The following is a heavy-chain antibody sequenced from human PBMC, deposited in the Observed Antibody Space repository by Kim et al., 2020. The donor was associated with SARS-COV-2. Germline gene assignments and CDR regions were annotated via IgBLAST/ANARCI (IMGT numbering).Heavy chain of an antibody. V-gene: IGHV1-69*01. D-gene: IGHD6-13*01. J-gene: IGHJ4*02. Sequence: AQKVQGRVTITADESTSTAYMELSSLSSEDTAVYYCARDEGAAGTSQIDYWGQGTLVTVSS. CDR3: ARDEGAAGTSQIDY.